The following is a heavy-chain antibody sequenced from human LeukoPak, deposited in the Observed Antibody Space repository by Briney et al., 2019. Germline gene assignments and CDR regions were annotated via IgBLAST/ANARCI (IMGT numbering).Heavy chain of an antibody. CDR1: GSTFSGYW. D-gene: IGHD2-2*01. CDR3: ARLYCSSTSCYYLDY. CDR2: IKQDGSEK. J-gene: IGHJ4*02. Sequence: PGGSLRLSCGTSGSTFSGYWMTWVRQAPGKGRGWVANIKQDGSEKKYVDSVKGRFTISRDNARNSLYLQMNSLRAEDTAVYYCARLYCSSTSCYYLDYWGQGTLVTVSS. V-gene: IGHV3-7*01.